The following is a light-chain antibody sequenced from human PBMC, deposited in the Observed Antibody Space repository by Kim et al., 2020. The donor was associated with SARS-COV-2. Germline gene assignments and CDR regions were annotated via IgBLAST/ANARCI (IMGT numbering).Light chain of an antibody. CDR1: SSDVGSYRH. J-gene: IGLJ3*02. Sequence: GQSMPSSCTGTSSDVGSYRHVSWYQQHPGKAPKLMIYDVDKRPSGVSGRFSGSKSDNTASLIISGLQAEDEADYYCYSYTTSNTWVFGGGTQLTVL. CDR3: YSYTTSNTWV. CDR2: DVD. V-gene: IGLV2-14*03.